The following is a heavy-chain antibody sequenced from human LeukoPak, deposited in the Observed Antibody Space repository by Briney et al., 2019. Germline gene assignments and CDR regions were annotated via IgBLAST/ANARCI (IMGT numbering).Heavy chain of an antibody. Sequence: GGSLRLSCAASGFTFDDYAMHWVRQAPGKGLEWVSAISCSGGSTYYADSVKGRFTISRDNSKNTLYLQMNSLRAEDTAVYYCAKVHGRRAFDIWGQGTMVTVSS. CDR2: ISCSGGST. J-gene: IGHJ3*02. CDR3: AKVHGRRAFDI. V-gene: IGHV3-23*01. CDR1: GFTFDDYA. D-gene: IGHD1-14*01.